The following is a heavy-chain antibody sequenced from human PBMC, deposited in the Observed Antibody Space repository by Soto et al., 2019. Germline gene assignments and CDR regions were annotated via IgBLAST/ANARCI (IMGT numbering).Heavy chain of an antibody. Sequence: GGSLRLSCAASVFTFSSFAMYWVRQAPGKGLEYVSGISSNGRNKYYIDSVEGRFTISRDNSKNTLYLQMNSLRTDDTAVFYCGAGWYFADYWGQGSQVTVPQ. CDR3: GAGWYFADY. CDR2: ISSNGRNK. V-gene: IGHV3-64*04. D-gene: IGHD6-19*01. J-gene: IGHJ4*02. CDR1: VFTFSSFA.